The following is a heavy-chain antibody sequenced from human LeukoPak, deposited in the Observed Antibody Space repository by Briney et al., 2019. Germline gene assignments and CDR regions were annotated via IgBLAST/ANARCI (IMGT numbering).Heavy chain of an antibody. Sequence: GGSLRLSCAASGFTFSSYSMNWVRQAPGKGLEWVSYISSSSSTIYYADSVKGRFTISRDNAKNSLYLQMNSLRAQDTAVYYCARVGSYGYYYYYYYMDVWGKGTTVTVSS. CDR1: GFTFSSYS. J-gene: IGHJ6*03. V-gene: IGHV3-48*01. CDR2: ISSSSSTI. D-gene: IGHD5-18*01. CDR3: ARVGSYGYYYYYYYMDV.